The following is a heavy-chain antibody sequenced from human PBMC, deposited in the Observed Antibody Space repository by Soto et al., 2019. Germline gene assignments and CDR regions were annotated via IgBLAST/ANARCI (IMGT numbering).Heavy chain of an antibody. D-gene: IGHD5-18*01. V-gene: IGHV3-33*01. J-gene: IGHJ6*02. Sequence: QVQLVESGGGVVQPGRSLRLSCAASGFTFSSYGMHWVRQAPGKGLEWVAVIWYDGSNKYYADSVKGRFTISRDNSKNTLYLQMSSLRAEDTAVYYCARYTAMVPYYYYGMDVWGQGTTVTVSS. CDR3: ARYTAMVPYYYYGMDV. CDR2: IWYDGSNK. CDR1: GFTFSSYG.